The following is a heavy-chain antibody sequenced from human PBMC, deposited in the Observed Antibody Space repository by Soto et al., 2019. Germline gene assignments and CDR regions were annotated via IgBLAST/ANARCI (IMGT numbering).Heavy chain of an antibody. J-gene: IGHJ6*02. CDR1: GGSITSSY. V-gene: IGHV4-59*01. Sequence: PSETMSLSCTVSGGSITSSYWSWIRRPPGKGLEWIAYIYDTGISGYTPSTSYNPSLKSRVTMSVDTSKSQFSLKLTSVTAADTAVYYCARGEDAFFYYGLDVWGQGITVTVSS. CDR2: IYDTGISGYTPST. CDR3: ARGEDAFFYYGLDV.